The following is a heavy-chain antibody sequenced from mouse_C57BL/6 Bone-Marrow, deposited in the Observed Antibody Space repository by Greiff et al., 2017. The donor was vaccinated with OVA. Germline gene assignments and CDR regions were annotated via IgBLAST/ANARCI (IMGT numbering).Heavy chain of an antibody. CDR1: GYTFTSYG. CDR3: ARPATTGGGRFAY. J-gene: IGHJ3*01. Sequence: QVQLQQSGAELARPGASVKLSCKASGYTFTSYGISWVKQRTGQGLEWIGEIYPRSGNTYYNEKFKGKATLTADKSSSTAYMELRSLTSEDSAVYFCARPATTGGGRFAYWGQGTLVTVSA. CDR2: IYPRSGNT. D-gene: IGHD4-1*02. V-gene: IGHV1-81*01.